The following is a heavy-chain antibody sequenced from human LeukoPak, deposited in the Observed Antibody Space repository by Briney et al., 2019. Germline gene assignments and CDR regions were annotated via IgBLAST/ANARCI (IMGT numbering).Heavy chain of an antibody. V-gene: IGHV3-23*01. Sequence: GGSLRLSCAASGFTFSSYAMSWVRQAPGKGLEWVSAISGSGGSTYYADSVKGRFTIPRDNSKNTLYLQMNSLRAEDTAVYYCAKDVVVAATSIWYFDLWGRGTLVTVSS. J-gene: IGHJ2*01. CDR2: ISGSGGST. CDR3: AKDVVVAATSIWYFDL. CDR1: GFTFSSYA. D-gene: IGHD2-15*01.